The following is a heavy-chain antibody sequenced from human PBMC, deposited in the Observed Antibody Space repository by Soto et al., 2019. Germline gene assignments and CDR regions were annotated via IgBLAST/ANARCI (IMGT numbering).Heavy chain of an antibody. CDR1: GFTFTSSA. CDR2: IVVGSGNT. J-gene: IGHJ6*03. Sequence: SVKVSCKASGFTFTSSAMQWVRQARGQRLEWIGWIVVGSGNTNYAQKFQERVTITRDMSTSTAYMELSSLRSEDTAVYYCAAGQIPHYCMDVWGKGTTVTVSS. CDR3: AAGQIPHYCMDV. V-gene: IGHV1-58*02.